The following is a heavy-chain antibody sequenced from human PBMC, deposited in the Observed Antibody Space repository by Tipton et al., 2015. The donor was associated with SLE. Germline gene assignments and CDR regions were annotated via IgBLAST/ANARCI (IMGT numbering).Heavy chain of an antibody. V-gene: IGHV1-69*05. CDR1: GGTFYSYA. CDR2: IIPFFGTA. D-gene: IGHD5-18*01. Sequence: QSGAEVKKPGSSVKVSCKASGGTFYSYAISWVRQPPGQGLEWMGGIIPFFGTAQYAQKFQGRVTITTDETTSTAYMELSRLRSEDPAVYHCARAGGNRYCYFVFWGQGNLVPVSS. CDR3: ARAGGNRYCYFVF. J-gene: IGHJ4*02.